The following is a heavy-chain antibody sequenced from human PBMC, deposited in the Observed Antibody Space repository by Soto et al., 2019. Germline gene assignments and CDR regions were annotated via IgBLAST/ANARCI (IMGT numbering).Heavy chain of an antibody. J-gene: IGHJ6*02. Sequence: PGESLKISCKGSGYSFTSYWISWVRQMPGKGLEWMGRIDPSDSYTNYSPSFQGHVTISADKSISTAYLQWSSLRAEDTAVYYCAKAPEIMGYGMDVWGQGTTVTVSS. CDR2: IDPSDSYT. V-gene: IGHV5-10-1*01. CDR3: AKAPEIMGYGMDV. CDR1: GYSFTSYW. D-gene: IGHD3-16*01.